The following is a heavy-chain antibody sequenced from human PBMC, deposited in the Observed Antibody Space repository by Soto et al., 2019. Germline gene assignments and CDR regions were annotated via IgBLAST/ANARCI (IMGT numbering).Heavy chain of an antibody. Sequence: SATLSLTCAVQGESFSVYYWCWIRQPPGKGLEWIGEINHSGNTNYNPSLKSRVTLSIDTSKNQFSLKLSSVTAADTAVYYCAREVASIKYWFDPWGQGTLVTVS. CDR2: INHSGNT. V-gene: IGHV4-34*01. CDR1: GESFSVYY. CDR3: AREVASIKYWFDP. J-gene: IGHJ5*02.